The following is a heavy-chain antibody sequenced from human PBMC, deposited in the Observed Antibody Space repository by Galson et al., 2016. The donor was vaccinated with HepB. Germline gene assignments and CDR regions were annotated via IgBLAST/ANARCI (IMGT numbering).Heavy chain of an antibody. CDR1: GGSISSGGYY. CDR2: IFYSGSS. D-gene: IGHD3-10*01. CDR3: TSGLVRGVISF. Sequence: TLSLTCSVSGGSISSGGYYWSWIRQHPGKGQEWIGYIFYSGSSYYNPSLKSRVTISVDTSKNQFSLKLSSVTAADTAVYHCTSGLVRGVISFWGQGFLVSVSS. V-gene: IGHV4-31*03. J-gene: IGHJ4*02.